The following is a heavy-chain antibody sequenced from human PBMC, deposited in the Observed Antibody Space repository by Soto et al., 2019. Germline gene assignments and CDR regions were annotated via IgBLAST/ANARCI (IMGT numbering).Heavy chain of an antibody. V-gene: IGHV4-4*07. CDR3: ARVFDYWSGFYVY. J-gene: IGHJ4*02. Sequence: SETLSRTCIVSADSMTSHYWSWIRQPAGRGLEWIGRVYAAWNTNYNPSLTGRVTMSIDTSKKQFSLRMTSLTAADTAVYFCARVFDYWSGFYVYWGQGILVTVSS. CDR2: VYAAWNT. D-gene: IGHD3-3*01. CDR1: ADSMTSHY.